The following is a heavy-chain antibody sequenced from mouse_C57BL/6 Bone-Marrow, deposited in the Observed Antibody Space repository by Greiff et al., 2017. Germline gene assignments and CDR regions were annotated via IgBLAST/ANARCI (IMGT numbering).Heavy chain of an antibody. CDR2: IYPGSGST. D-gene: IGHD1-1*02. J-gene: IGHJ2*01. CDR1: GYTFTSYW. V-gene: IGHV1-55*01. CDR3: AREGLWSYYFDY. Sequence: VQLQQSGAELVKPGASVKMSCKASGYTFTSYWITWVKQRPGQGLEWIGDIYPGSGSTNYNEKFKSKATLTVDTSSSTAYMQLSSLTSEDSAVYYCAREGLWSYYFDYWGQGTTLTVSS.